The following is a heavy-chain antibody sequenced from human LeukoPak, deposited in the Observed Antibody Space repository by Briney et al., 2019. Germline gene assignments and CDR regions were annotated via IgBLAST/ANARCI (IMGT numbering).Heavy chain of an antibody. Sequence: ETLSLTCTVSGGSISSSSYYWGWIRQPPGKGLEWVANIKQDGSEKYYLESVRGRFTISRDNAKNSLYLEMYSLRAEETAVYYCARLRDGWCVSTSCRGAFDIWGQGTVVTVSS. V-gene: IGHV3-7*01. J-gene: IGHJ3*02. CDR3: ARLRDGWCVSTSCRGAFDI. D-gene: IGHD2-2*01. CDR1: GGSISSSSYY. CDR2: IKQDGSEK.